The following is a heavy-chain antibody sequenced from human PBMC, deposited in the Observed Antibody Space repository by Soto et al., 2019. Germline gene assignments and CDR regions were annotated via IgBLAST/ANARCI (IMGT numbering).Heavy chain of an antibody. CDR1: GQSFSGHS. Sequence: QVQLQQWGAGLVKPSETLSLSCAVYGQSFSGHSWAWIRQPPGKGLEWFGEINESGSTYYNPSPKSRITISTDTSKTQCSLKLSSVSAADTAAYFCARGSGIVALPGELEDVKYDYWGQGTLVNVSS. J-gene: IGHJ4*02. D-gene: IGHD1-1*01. CDR2: INESGST. V-gene: IGHV4-34*01. CDR3: ARGSGIVALPGELEDVKYDY.